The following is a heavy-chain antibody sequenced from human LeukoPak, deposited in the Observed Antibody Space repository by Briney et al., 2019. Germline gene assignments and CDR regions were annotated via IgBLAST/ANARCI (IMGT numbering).Heavy chain of an antibody. D-gene: IGHD4-11*01. J-gene: IGHJ4*02. CDR1: GYTFTGYY. CDR3: ARGLNYWSAFDY. V-gene: IGHV1-2*04. Sequence: ASVKVSCKASGYTFTGYYMHWVRQAPGQGLEWLGWINPNSGATNYAQKFQGWVTMTRETSISTAYMELSRLRSDGTAVYYCARGLNYWSAFDYWGQGTLVTVSS. CDR2: INPNSGAT.